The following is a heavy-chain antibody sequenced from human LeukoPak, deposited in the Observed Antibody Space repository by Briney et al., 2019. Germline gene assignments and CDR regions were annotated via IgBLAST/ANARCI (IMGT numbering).Heavy chain of an antibody. V-gene: IGHV3-11*01. Sequence: KPGGSLRLSCAASGFTFSDYYMSWIRQAPGKGLEWVSYISNSGSTIYYADSVKGRFTISRDDAKNSLYLQMNSLRAEDTAVYYCARGEREYDYVWGSFDYWGQGTLVTVSS. J-gene: IGHJ4*02. CDR3: ARGEREYDYVWGSFDY. CDR1: GFTFSDYY. D-gene: IGHD3-16*01. CDR2: ISNSGSTI.